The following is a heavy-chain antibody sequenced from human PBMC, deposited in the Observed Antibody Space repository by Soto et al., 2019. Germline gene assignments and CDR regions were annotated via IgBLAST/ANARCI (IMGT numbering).Heavy chain of an antibody. D-gene: IGHD3-9*01. V-gene: IGHV3-53*01. Sequence: GGSLRLSCAASGFTVSSIYMSWVRQAPGKGLEWVSVIYSGGSTYYADSVKGRFTISRDNSKNTLYLQMNSLRAEDTAVYYCASNPPVRGYFDWFFVYWGQGTRVTVS. CDR1: GFTVSSIY. CDR2: IYSGGST. J-gene: IGHJ4*02. CDR3: ASNPPVRGYFDWFFVY.